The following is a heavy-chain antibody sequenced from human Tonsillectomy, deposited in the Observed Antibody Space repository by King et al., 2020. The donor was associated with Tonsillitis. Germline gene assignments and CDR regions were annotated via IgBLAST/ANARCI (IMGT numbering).Heavy chain of an antibody. D-gene: IGHD5-12*01. CDR3: ARTGRIVATPKNYSYYYSGMDV. CDR1: GYTFTSYG. CDR2: ISAYNGNT. Sequence: QLVQSGAEVKKPGASVKVSCKASGYTFTSYGISWVRQAPGQGLEWMGWISAYNGNTNYAQKLQGRVTMTTDTSTSTAYMELRSLRSDDTAVYYCARTGRIVATPKNYSYYYSGMDVWGQGTTVTVSS. J-gene: IGHJ6*02. V-gene: IGHV1-18*04.